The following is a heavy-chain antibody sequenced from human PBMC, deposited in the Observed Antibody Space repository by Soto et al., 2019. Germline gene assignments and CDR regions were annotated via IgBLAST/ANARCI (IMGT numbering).Heavy chain of an antibody. V-gene: IGHV3-30*18. CDR2: ISYDGSNK. Sequence: QVQLVESGGGVVQPGRSLRLSCAASGFTFSNYGMHWVRQAPGKGLEWVAVISYDGSNKYYAVSVKGRFTISRDNSKNTLYLQMNGLRAEDTAVYSCAKGPTLTPPSYYFNYWGQGTLVTVSS. CDR1: GFTFSNYG. J-gene: IGHJ4*02. D-gene: IGHD3-9*01. CDR3: AKGPTLTPPSYYFNY.